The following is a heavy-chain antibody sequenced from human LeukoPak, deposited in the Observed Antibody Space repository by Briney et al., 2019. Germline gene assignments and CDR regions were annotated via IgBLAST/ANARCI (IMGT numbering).Heavy chain of an antibody. Sequence: PGGSLRLSCVVSGFTFSTYNMNWVRQAPGKGLEWVSSISTSHNYIYYADSVTGRFTISRDNSKNTVYLQMNSLRAEDTAVYYCATPSGGYWGQGTLVTVSS. CDR1: GFTFSTYN. CDR3: ATPSGGY. V-gene: IGHV3-21*01. J-gene: IGHJ4*02. CDR2: ISTSHNYI. D-gene: IGHD6-25*01.